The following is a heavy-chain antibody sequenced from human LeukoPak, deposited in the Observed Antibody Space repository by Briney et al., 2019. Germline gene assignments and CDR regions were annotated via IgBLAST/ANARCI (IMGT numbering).Heavy chain of an antibody. J-gene: IGHJ4*02. CDR2: IYYSGST. Sequence: PSETLSLTCTVSGGSISSGGYYWSWIRQHPGKGLEWIGYIYYSGSTYYNPSLKSRVTISVDTSKNQFSLKLSSVTAADTAVYYCARVIVGAKSYFDYWGQGTLVTVSS. D-gene: IGHD1-26*01. V-gene: IGHV4-31*03. CDR3: ARVIVGAKSYFDY. CDR1: GGSISSGGYY.